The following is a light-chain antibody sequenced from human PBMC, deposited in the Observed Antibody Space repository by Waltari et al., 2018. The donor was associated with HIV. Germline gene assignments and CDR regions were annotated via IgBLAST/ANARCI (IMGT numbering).Light chain of an antibody. Sequence: FQLTHSPPSVSPSVGDRVLITCRARQGVSSWLAWCHQKPAKGATFLIYGAYSVERGVPSRFSGSGSGTDFTHTISSLQPEDFATYDCQQANSVPLTFGGGTKVEIK. CDR3: QQANSVPLT. J-gene: IGKJ4*01. CDR1: QGVSSW. CDR2: GAY. V-gene: IGKV1-12*01.